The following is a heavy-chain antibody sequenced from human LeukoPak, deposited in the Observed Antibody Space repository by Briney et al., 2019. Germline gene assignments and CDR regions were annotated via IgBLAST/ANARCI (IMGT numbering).Heavy chain of an antibody. Sequence: GASVKVSCKASGYTFTSYGISWVRQAPGQGLEWMGWISAYNGNTNYAQKVQGRVTMTTDTSTSTAYMELRSLRSDDTAVYYCARARRLRLLEWTPDFDYWGQGTLVTVSS. D-gene: IGHD3-3*01. CDR3: ARARRLRLLEWTPDFDY. CDR1: GYTFTSYG. V-gene: IGHV1-18*01. CDR2: ISAYNGNT. J-gene: IGHJ4*02.